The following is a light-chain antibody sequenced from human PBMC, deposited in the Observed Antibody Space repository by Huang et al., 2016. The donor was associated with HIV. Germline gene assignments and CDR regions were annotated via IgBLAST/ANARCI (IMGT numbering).Light chain of an antibody. V-gene: IGKV3-11*01. CDR3: QQRSNWPYT. CDR1: QSVSSY. CDR2: DTS. J-gene: IGKJ2*01. Sequence: EVVLTQSTVTLSFSRGEVATLSCRASQSVSSYLDWYEEKPGQAPRLLIYDTSKRATDIPARFSGSGSGTDFTLTITSLEPEDFAVYYFQQRSNWPYTFGQGTKLDIK.